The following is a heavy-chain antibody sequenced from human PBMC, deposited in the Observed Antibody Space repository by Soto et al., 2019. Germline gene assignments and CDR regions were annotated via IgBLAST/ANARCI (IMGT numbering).Heavy chain of an antibody. J-gene: IGHJ6*02. CDR1: GGSISSSGYY. D-gene: IGHD2-15*01. CDR2: IYYSGST. V-gene: IGHV4-39*01. CDR3: ARQVGYCSGGTCYSWSYYYYVMDV. Sequence: SDTLCLTCTVSGGSISSSGYYWGLIRQPPGKGLEWIGNIYYSGSTYYNPSLKSRVTISVDTSKNQFSLKLSSVTAADTAVYYCARQVGYCSGGTCYSWSYYYYVMDVWGQGTTVTVSS.